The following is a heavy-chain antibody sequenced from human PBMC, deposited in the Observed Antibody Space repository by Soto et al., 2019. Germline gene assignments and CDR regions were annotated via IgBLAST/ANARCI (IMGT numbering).Heavy chain of an antibody. CDR1: GFTFSNSW. V-gene: IGHV3-23*01. J-gene: IGHJ2*01. D-gene: IGHD3-10*01. CDR2: ISGSGAYT. CDR3: AKDNAYYGAGPFDL. Sequence: PGGSLRLSCAASGFTFSNSWMHWVRQAPGKGLEWVSTISGSGAYTYYADSVKGRFTISRDNSKNTLYLQMNILRAEDTAVYYCAKDNAYYGAGPFDLWGRGTLVTVSS.